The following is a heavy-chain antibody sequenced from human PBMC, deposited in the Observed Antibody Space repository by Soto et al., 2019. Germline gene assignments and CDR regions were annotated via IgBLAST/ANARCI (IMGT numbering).Heavy chain of an antibody. J-gene: IGHJ2*01. CDR3: AVYGGNRYWYFDL. CDR1: GYTFTSYD. D-gene: IGHD4-17*01. Sequence: QVQLLQSGAAVKKPGASVKVTCKASGYTFTSYDINWVRQATGQGLEWMGWMNTNSGNTGYAEKFQGRVTRTRNTSISTAYMELSSLRSEDTAVDYCAVYGGNRYWYFDLWGRGTLVTVSS. CDR2: MNTNSGNT. V-gene: IGHV1-8*01.